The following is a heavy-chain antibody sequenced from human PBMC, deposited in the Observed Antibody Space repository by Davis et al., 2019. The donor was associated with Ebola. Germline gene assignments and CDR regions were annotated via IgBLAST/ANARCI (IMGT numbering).Heavy chain of an antibody. Sequence: GESLKISCAASGFTFSSYGMHWVRQAPGKGLEWVAVISYDGSNKYYADSVKGRFTISRDNSKNTLYLQMNSLRAEDTAVYYCARTPGFLEWLLVFGRGQGTLVTVSS. CDR2: ISYDGSNK. CDR1: GFTFSSYG. CDR3: ARTPGFLEWLLVFG. J-gene: IGHJ4*02. D-gene: IGHD3-3*01. V-gene: IGHV3-30*03.